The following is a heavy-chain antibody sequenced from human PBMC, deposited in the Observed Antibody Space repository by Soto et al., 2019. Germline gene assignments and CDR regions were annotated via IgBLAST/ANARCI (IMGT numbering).Heavy chain of an antibody. CDR1: GFTFSNYG. V-gene: IGHV3-30*03. J-gene: IGHJ4*02. CDR3: ATGVGGGDYFDY. CDR2: IPYDGSNN. D-gene: IGHD2-21*01. Sequence: QVQLVESGGGVAQPGRSLRLSCAASGFTFSNYGMHWVRQAPGKGLEWVAVIPYDGSNNYYADSVKGRFSISRDNFKNTLYLQMSSLRAGDTAVYYCATGVGGGDYFDYWGQGILVTVSS.